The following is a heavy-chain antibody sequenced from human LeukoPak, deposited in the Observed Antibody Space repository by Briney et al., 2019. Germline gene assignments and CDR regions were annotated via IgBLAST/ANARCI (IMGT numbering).Heavy chain of an antibody. CDR3: AKTPHSGSYYWTDY. CDR1: GFTFSSYG. V-gene: IGHV3-23*01. J-gene: IGHJ4*02. Sequence: GGSLRLSCAASGFTFSSYGMSWVRQAPGKGLEWVSAISGSGGSTYYADSVKGRFTISRDNSKNTLYLQMNSLRAEDTAVYYCAKTPHSGSYYWTDYWGQGTLVTVSS. D-gene: IGHD3-10*01. CDR2: ISGSGGST.